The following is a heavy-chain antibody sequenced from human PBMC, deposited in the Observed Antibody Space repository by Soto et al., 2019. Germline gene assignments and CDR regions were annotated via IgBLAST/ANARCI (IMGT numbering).Heavy chain of an antibody. D-gene: IGHD3-10*01. CDR2: IIPILGIA. CDR3: AREEYYYGSGAFFDY. V-gene: IGHV1-69*08. J-gene: IGHJ4*02. Sequence: QVQLVQSGAEVKKPGSSVKVSCKASGGTFSSYTISWVRQAPGQGLEWMGRIIPILGIANYAQKFQGRVTITADKSTSTADMELSSLRSEDTAVYYCAREEYYYGSGAFFDYCGQGTLGTVSS. CDR1: GGTFSSYT.